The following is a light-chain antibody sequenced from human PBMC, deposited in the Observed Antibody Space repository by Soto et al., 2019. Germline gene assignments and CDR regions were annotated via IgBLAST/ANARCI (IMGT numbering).Light chain of an antibody. V-gene: IGLV1-47*01. CDR1: SSNIGSNY. CDR3: AAWDDSLSGFYV. CDR2: RNN. Sequence: QSVLTQPPSASGTPGQRVTISCSGSSSNIGSNYVYWYQQLPGTAPKLLIYRNNQRPSGVPDRFSGSKSGTSASLAISGLRSDDDADYYCAAWDDSLSGFYVFGTGTKLNVL. J-gene: IGLJ1*01.